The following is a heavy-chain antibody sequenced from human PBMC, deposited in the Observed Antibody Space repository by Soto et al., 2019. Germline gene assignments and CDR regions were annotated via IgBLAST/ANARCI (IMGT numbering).Heavy chain of an antibody. Sequence: QVQLVQSGAEVKKPGSSVNVSCKASGGTFSSYAITWVRQAPGQGLEWMGGIIPIVGILNYAQKFQGRVTVTADESTATVYMELSSLRSEDTSVYYCAGTKVWSGTSCPPYYYFYDGRAVLGQGPTFTVSS. CDR1: GGTFSSYA. V-gene: IGHV1-69*01. CDR3: AGTKVWSGTSCPPYYYFYDGRAV. D-gene: IGHD3-3*01. J-gene: IGHJ6*02. CDR2: IIPIVGIL.